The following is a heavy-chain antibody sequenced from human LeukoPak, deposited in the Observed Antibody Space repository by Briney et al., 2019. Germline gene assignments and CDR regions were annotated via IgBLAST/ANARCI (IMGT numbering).Heavy chain of an antibody. CDR1: GGSISIYY. D-gene: IGHD1-1*01. J-gene: IGHJ5*02. CDR3: ARDRLQLQS. CDR2: INHTVNT. Sequence: PSDTLSLTCTVSGGSISIYYGNWIRHPPGKGLEWIGYINHTVNTNYNPSLKSRVTISVDSSKNQFSLKLSSVTAADTAVYYCARDRLQLQSWGQGTLVTVSS. V-gene: IGHV4-59*01.